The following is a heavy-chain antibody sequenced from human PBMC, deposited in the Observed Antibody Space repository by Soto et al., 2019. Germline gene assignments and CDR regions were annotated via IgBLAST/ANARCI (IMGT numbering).Heavy chain of an antibody. D-gene: IGHD1-26*01. CDR2: ISYDGSNK. CDR1: GFTFSSYG. J-gene: IGHJ4*02. Sequence: ESGGGVVQPGRSLRLSCAASGFTFSSYGMHWVRQAPGKGLEWVAVISYDGSNKYYADSVKGRFTISRDNSKNTLYLQMNSLRAEDTAVYYCAKQNPPGELLGYFDYWGQGTLVTVSS. CDR3: AKQNPPGELLGYFDY. V-gene: IGHV3-30*18.